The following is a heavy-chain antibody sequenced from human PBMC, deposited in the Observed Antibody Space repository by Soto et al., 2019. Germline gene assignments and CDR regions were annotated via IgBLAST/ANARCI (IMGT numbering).Heavy chain of an antibody. CDR3: AELGRSQSPHAVYL. J-gene: IGHJ3*01. CDR2: IVVGSGNT. CDR1: GFTFTSSA. Sequence: ASVKVSCKASGFTFTSSAVQWVRQARGQRLEWIGWIVVGSGNTNYAQKFQERVTITRDMSTSTAYMELSSLRSEDTAVYYCAELGRSQSPHAVYLWCQGRRVTVSS. D-gene: IGHD1-26*01. V-gene: IGHV1-58*01.